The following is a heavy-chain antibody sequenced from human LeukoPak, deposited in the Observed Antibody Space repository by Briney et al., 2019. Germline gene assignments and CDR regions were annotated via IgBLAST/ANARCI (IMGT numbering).Heavy chain of an antibody. CDR3: ARDLGYCSGGSCMGY. V-gene: IGHV3-30*04. D-gene: IGHD2-15*01. J-gene: IGHJ4*02. CDR2: ISYDGSNK. Sequence: GGSLRLSCAASGFTFSSYAMHWVRQAPGKGLEWVAVISYDGSNKYYADSVKGRFTISRDNSKNTLYLQMNSLRAGDTAVYYCARDLGYCSGGSCMGYWGQGTLVTVSS. CDR1: GFTFSSYA.